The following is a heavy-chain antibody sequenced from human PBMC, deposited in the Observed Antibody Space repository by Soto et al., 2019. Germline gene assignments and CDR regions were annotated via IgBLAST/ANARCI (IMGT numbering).Heavy chain of an antibody. D-gene: IGHD6-13*01. V-gene: IGHV4-59*01. CDR1: GDSISTYY. CDR3: AGKFDSSSWYVLSQKIGGYGMAV. CDR2: SFPSGST. Sequence: SETLSLTCTVSGDSISTYYCSWIRQAPGRGLEWIGYSFPSGSTKYNPSLKSRATISVDTAKNQFSLKLSSVTAADTAVYYCAGKFDSSSWYVLSQKIGGYGMAVWGQGTTVTVSS. J-gene: IGHJ6*02.